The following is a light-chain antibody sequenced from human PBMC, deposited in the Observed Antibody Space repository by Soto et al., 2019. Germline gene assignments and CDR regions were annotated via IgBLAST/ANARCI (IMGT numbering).Light chain of an antibody. J-gene: IGKJ4*01. Sequence: DIQLTQSPSFLSASVGERVTITCRASQGISSYFAWYQQKPGKAPKLLIYAASTVQSGVPSKFSGSGSGTEVTLTISSRQPEDFSTYYCQQLNSYPLLTFGGGTKVEIK. CDR2: AAS. V-gene: IGKV1-9*01. CDR3: QQLNSYPLLT. CDR1: QGISSY.